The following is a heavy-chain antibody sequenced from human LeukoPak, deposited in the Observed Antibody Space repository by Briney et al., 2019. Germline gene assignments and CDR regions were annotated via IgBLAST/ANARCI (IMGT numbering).Heavy chain of an antibody. V-gene: IGHV1-2*02. CDR1: GYTFTDHY. Sequence: ASVKVSCKALGYTFTDHYFHWLRQAPGPGIEWMGWIHPGRGDTHIAQKFQGRVSLTRDMSISTAYTELSRLTPDDTAVYYCARDHNWGPDYWGQGTLVSVSS. CDR2: IHPGRGDT. J-gene: IGHJ4*02. D-gene: IGHD7-27*01. CDR3: ARDHNWGPDY.